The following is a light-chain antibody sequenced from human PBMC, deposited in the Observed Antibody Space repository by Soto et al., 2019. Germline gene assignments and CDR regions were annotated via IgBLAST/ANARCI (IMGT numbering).Light chain of an antibody. CDR1: QSISDS. CDR3: QQCHGFSRT. Sequence: DVQLSLSPSTMSASVGDTVSITCRARQSISDSLAWYQQKPGKAPDLLISDVSKLERGVASIFSGRGSGTEFTLIISRMQADDLVTYCCQQCHGFSRTFGQGTKVDI. CDR2: DVS. V-gene: IGKV1-5*01. J-gene: IGKJ1*01.